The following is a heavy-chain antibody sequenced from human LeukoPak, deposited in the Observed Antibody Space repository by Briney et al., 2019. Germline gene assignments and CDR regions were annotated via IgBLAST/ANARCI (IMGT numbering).Heavy chain of an antibody. CDR1: GFTFSSYA. Sequence: GGSLRLSCAASGFTFSSYAMHWVRQAPGKGLEWVAVISYDGSNKYYADSVKGRFTISRDNSKNTLYLQMNSLRAEDTAVYYCARGEQWLVHGDYFDYWGQGTLVTVSS. CDR2: ISYDGSNK. CDR3: ARGEQWLVHGDYFDY. D-gene: IGHD6-19*01. V-gene: IGHV3-30-3*01. J-gene: IGHJ4*02.